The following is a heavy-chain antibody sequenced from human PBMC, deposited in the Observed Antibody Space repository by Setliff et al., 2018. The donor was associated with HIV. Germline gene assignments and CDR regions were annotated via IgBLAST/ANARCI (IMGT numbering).Heavy chain of an antibody. Sequence: ASVKVSCKASGYTFTSYYMHWVRRAPGQGLEWMGIISPSDGSTNYAQKFLGRVTLTRDTSLNTFYMELTNLRSEDTAFYYCARGRKDLTMVRVPNFDYWGQGTLVTVSS. CDR3: ARGRKDLTMVRVPNFDY. CDR2: ISPSDGST. CDR1: GYTFTSYY. D-gene: IGHD3-10*01. V-gene: IGHV1-46*01. J-gene: IGHJ4*02.